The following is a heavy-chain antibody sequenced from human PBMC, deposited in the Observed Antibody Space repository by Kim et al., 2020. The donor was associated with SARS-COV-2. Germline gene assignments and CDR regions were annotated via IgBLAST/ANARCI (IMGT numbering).Heavy chain of an antibody. J-gene: IGHJ6*02. D-gene: IGHD1-26*01. Sequence: GGSLRLSCAASGFTFSTYSMNWVRQAPGKGLEWVSSISSSSDYIYYADSVKGRFTISRDNAKYSVFLQMNSLRAEDTAVYYCARNLVPSTKTYGMDVWGQGTTVAVSS. CDR3: ARNLVPSTKTYGMDV. V-gene: IGHV3-21*01. CDR1: GFTFSTYS. CDR2: ISSSSDYI.